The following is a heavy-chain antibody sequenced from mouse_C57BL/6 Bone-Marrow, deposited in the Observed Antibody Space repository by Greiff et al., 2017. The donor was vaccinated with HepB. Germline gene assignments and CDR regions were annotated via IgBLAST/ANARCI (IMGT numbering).Heavy chain of an antibody. CDR2: INPNNGGT. CDR3: AREEESGV. CDR1: GYTFTDYY. J-gene: IGHJ1*03. V-gene: IGHV1-26*01. Sequence: EVQLQQSGPELVKPGASVKISCKASGYTFTDYYMNWVKQSHGKSLEWIGDINPNNGGTSYNQKFKGKATLTVDKSSSTAYMELRSLTSEDSAVYFCAREEESGVWGTGTTVTVSS.